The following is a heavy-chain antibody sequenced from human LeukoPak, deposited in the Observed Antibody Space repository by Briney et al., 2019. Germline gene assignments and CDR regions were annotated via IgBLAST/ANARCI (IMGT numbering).Heavy chain of an antibody. D-gene: IGHD3-16*01. CDR2: IKLDGSEK. CDR3: ARGGGLDV. V-gene: IGHV3-7*03. Sequence: GGSLRLSCVASGFTFGKYWMSWVRQAPGKGLEWVANIKLDGSEKNYVDSVKGRFTISRDNAKNSLYLQMSSLRAEDTAVYFCARGGGLDVWGQGATVTVSS. CDR1: GFTFGKYW. J-gene: IGHJ6*02.